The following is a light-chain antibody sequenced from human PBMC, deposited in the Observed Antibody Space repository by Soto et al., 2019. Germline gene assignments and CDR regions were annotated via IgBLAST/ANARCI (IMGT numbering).Light chain of an antibody. CDR3: QQSYSTPLT. Sequence: DIQMTQSPSSPSTSVGYGVTITCRASQSIVTYLNWYQQKPGKAPRLLIYAASSLHSGVPSRFSGSGSGTDFTLTISSLQPEDLATYYCQQSYSTPLTFGGGTKVDI. CDR2: AAS. V-gene: IGKV1-39*01. CDR1: QSIVTY. J-gene: IGKJ4*01.